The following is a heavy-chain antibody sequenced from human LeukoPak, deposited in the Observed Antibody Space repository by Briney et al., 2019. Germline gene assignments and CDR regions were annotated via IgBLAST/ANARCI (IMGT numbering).Heavy chain of an antibody. V-gene: IGHV1-3*01. CDR2: INAGNGNT. CDR3: ATHVVVGATLRVDY. CDR1: GYTFTSYA. J-gene: IGHJ4*02. Sequence: ASVKVSCKASGYTFTSYAMHWVRQAPGQRLEWMGWINAGNGNTKYSQKFQGRVTITRDTSASTAYMELSSLRSEDTAVYYCATHVVVGATLRVDYWGQGTLVTVSS. D-gene: IGHD1-26*01.